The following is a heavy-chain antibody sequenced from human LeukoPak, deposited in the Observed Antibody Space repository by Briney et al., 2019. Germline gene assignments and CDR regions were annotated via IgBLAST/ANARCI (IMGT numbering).Heavy chain of an antibody. Sequence: GGSLRLSCEASGISVRGSYMSWVRQAPGKGLEWVSVIYSGDRTYYAESVKGRFTISRDTSKNTLYLQMNNLRADDTARYHCTRDLTGTTWSENDYWGQGTLVTISS. CDR2: IYSGDRT. CDR1: GISVRGSY. V-gene: IGHV3-53*01. CDR3: TRDLTGTTWSENDY. D-gene: IGHD6-13*01. J-gene: IGHJ4*02.